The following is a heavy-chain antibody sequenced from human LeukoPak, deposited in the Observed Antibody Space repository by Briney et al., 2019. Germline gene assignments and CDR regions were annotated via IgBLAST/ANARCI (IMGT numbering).Heavy chain of an antibody. CDR3: VRDGYTGYDLRSSHYYGMDV. J-gene: IGHJ6*02. CDR1: GFTFSNYA. D-gene: IGHD5-12*01. Sequence: PGGSLRLSCAASGFTFSNYAMSWVRQAPGKGLEWVSGISDGSTYYADSVKGRFTISRDNAKNTLYLQMNSLRAEDTAVYYCVRDGYTGYDLRSSHYYGMDVWGQGTTVTVSS. V-gene: IGHV3-23*01. CDR2: ISDGST.